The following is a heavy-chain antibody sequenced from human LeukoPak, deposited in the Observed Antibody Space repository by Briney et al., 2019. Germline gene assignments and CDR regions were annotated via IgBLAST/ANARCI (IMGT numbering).Heavy chain of an antibody. CDR3: ARGIQLWSPFDY. CDR2: INPSGSST. CDR1: GYSFTSYY. J-gene: IGHJ4*02. Sequence: GASVKVSCKASGYSFTSYYMHWVRQAPGQGLEWMGLINPSGSSTTYAQKFQGRVTITRNTSISTAYMELSSLRSEDTAVYYCARGIQLWSPFDYWGQGTLVTVSS. D-gene: IGHD5-18*01. V-gene: IGHV1-46*01.